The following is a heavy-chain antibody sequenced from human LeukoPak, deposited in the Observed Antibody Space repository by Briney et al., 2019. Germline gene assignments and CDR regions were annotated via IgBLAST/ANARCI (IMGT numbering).Heavy chain of an antibody. CDR2: IYPGDSDT. D-gene: IGHD6-19*01. CDR3: ARQSEYSSGWYGISDY. Sequence: GESLKISCKGSGYSFASYWIGWVRQMPGKGLEWMGIIYPGDSDTRYSPSFQCQVTISADKSISTAYLQWSSLKASDTAMYYCARQSEYSSGWYGISDYWGQGTLVTVSS. CDR1: GYSFASYW. J-gene: IGHJ4*02. V-gene: IGHV5-51*01.